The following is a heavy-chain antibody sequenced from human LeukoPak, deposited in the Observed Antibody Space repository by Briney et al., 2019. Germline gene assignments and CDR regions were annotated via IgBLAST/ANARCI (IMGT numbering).Heavy chain of an antibody. V-gene: IGHV3-64D*09. J-gene: IGHJ1*01. CDR1: GFTFSSYA. CDR3: ARDLGQQLARGYFQH. CDR2: ISSEGGST. D-gene: IGHD6-13*01. Sequence: GGSLRLSCSVSGFTFSSYAMHWVRQAPGKGLEYVSSISSEGGSTYYADSVKGRFTISRDNSKNTLYLQMSSLRAEDTAVYYCARDLGQQLARGYFQHWGQGTLVTVSS.